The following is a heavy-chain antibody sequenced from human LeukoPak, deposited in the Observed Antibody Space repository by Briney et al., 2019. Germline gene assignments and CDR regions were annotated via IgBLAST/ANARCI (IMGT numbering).Heavy chain of an antibody. Sequence: GGSLRLSCAASGFIFSSYTMNWVRQAPGKGLEWVSYISSSGSTIYYADSVKGRFTISRDNAKNSLYLQMNSLRAEDTAVYYCARVDVVAAFDPWGQGTLVTVSS. V-gene: IGHV3-48*04. CDR3: ARVDVVAAFDP. D-gene: IGHD2-15*01. CDR2: ISSSGSTI. J-gene: IGHJ5*02. CDR1: GFIFSSYT.